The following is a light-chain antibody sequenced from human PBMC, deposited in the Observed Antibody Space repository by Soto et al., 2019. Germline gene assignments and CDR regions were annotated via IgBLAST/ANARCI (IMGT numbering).Light chain of an antibody. Sequence: QSVLTPPASVSGSPGQSITISCTGTSSDIGGHHFVSWYQQQSGKAPKLVIYEVTDRPSGVSDRFSGSKSGNTASLTISGLQPEDEADYYCSSYTSSSLYVFGTGTQVTVL. CDR3: SSYTSSSLYV. CDR2: EVT. V-gene: IGLV2-14*01. CDR1: SSDIGGHHF. J-gene: IGLJ1*01.